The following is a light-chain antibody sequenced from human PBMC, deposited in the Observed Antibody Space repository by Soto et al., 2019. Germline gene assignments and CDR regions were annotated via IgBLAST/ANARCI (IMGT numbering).Light chain of an antibody. V-gene: IGKV3-15*01. CDR2: GAS. CDR1: QSVSIY. Sequence: EIVMTQSPATLSVSQGERATLSCRARQSVSIYFGCYQQKLGQPPMLLIFGASTSATVIPARFSGSGSGTEFTLTISSLQSEDFAVYYCQQYNNWPRTFGQGTKVDIK. J-gene: IGKJ1*01. CDR3: QQYNNWPRT.